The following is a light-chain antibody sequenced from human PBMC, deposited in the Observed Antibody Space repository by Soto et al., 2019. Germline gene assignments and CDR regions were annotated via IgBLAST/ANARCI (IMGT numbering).Light chain of an antibody. CDR2: GAS. Sequence: DIQRTQSPSSLSASVGDRVTITCRASEDISTDLAWYQQKPGKVPKLLIYGASTLQSGVPSRFSGSGSGTDFTLTISSLQTEDVATYYCQNYNSSPWTFGQGTKVESK. V-gene: IGKV1-27*01. CDR1: EDISTD. J-gene: IGKJ1*01. CDR3: QNYNSSPWT.